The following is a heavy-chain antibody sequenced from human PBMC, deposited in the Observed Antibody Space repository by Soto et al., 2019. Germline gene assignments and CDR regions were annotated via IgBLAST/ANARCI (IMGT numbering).Heavy chain of an antibody. Sequence: QVQLVQSGAEVKKPGASVKVSCKASGYTFTTYDVNWMRQATGQGPEWLGWMNPYNGDTGYAQKFQGRVTLTRDTSMNTAYLELSSLTYEYTAVYYCARNRRETGDFDYWGQGTLVTVSS. J-gene: IGHJ4*02. CDR2: MNPYNGDT. V-gene: IGHV1-8*02. CDR3: ARNRRETGDFDY. D-gene: IGHD7-27*01. CDR1: GYTFTTYD.